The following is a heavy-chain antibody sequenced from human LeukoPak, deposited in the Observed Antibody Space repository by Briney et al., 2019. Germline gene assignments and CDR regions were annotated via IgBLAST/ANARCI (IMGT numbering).Heavy chain of an antibody. CDR3: ARDLFDDYTIDS. V-gene: IGHV3-21*01. CDR2: ISSSSTII. D-gene: IGHD3-16*01. CDR1: GFTFSSYS. J-gene: IGHJ5*01. Sequence: GGSLRLSCAASGFTFSSYSMNWVRQAPGKGLEWVSSISSSSTIIYYADSVKGRFTISRDNAKNSLYLQMNSLRAEDTAVYYCARDLFDDYTIDSWGQGTLVTVSS.